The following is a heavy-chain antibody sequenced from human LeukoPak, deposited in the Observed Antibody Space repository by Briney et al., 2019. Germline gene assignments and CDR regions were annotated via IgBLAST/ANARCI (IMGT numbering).Heavy chain of an antibody. Sequence: ASLKVSCKASGGTFSSYAISWVRQAPGQGLEWMGGINPIFGTANYAQKFQGRVTITADESTSTAYMELSSLRSEDTAVYYCARYCSSTSCYGDWFDPWGQGTLVTVSS. CDR3: ARYCSSTSCYGDWFDP. CDR2: INPIFGTA. V-gene: IGHV1-69*13. D-gene: IGHD2-2*01. CDR1: GGTFSSYA. J-gene: IGHJ5*02.